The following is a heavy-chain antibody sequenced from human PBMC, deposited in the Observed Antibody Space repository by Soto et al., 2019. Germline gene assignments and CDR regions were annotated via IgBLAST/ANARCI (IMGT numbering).Heavy chain of an antibody. CDR2: LKSQTDGGTT. J-gene: IGHJ5*02. CDR1: GFAFSNSW. CDR3: VPQLVRSS. V-gene: IGHV3-15*07. Sequence: GGSLRLCCAASGFAFSNSWVNWVCQAPGKGLEWVGRLKSQTDGGTTDYAAPVKGRFTISRDDSKNTLYLQMNSLKTEDTAVYYCVPQLVRSSWGQGTLVTVSS. D-gene: IGHD6-6*01.